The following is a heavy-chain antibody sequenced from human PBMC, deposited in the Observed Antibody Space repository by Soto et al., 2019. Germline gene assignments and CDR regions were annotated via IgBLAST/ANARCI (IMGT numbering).Heavy chain of an antibody. V-gene: IGHV1-8*01. Sequence: QVQLVQSGAEVKKPGASVKVSCKASGYTFTSYDINWVRQATGQGLEWMGWMNPNSGNTGYAQKFQGRVTMTSNTSISTAYMELSSLRSEDTAVYYCARGPYGSGSHLNYYYYYGMDVWGQGTTVTVSS. CDR1: GYTFTSYD. CDR3: ARGPYGSGSHLNYYYYYGMDV. D-gene: IGHD3-10*01. CDR2: MNPNSGNT. J-gene: IGHJ6*02.